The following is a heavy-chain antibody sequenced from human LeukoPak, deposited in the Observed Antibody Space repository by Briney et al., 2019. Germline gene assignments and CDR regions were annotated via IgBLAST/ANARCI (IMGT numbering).Heavy chain of an antibody. D-gene: IGHD1-20*01. Sequence: ASVKVSCKASGYTFTGYYMHWVRQAPGQGLEWMGIINPSGGSTSYAQKFQGRVTMTGDMSTSTVYMELSSLRSEDTAVYYCATYNWNDEDFDYWGQGTLVTVSS. V-gene: IGHV1-46*01. CDR1: GYTFTGYY. CDR3: ATYNWNDEDFDY. J-gene: IGHJ4*02. CDR2: INPSGGST.